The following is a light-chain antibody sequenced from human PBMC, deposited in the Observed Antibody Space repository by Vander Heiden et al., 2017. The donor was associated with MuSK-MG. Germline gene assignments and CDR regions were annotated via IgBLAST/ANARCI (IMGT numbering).Light chain of an antibody. J-gene: IGKJ2*01. CDR1: QNIDRY. CDR2: AAS. CDR3: HQSYRVPYT. V-gene: IGKV1-39*01. Sequence: DIQMTQSPSSLSASVGDRVTITCRASQNIDRYLQWYQQKPGKAPKLLMYAASSLQSGVPSRFSGSGSGADFTLTISSLQPEDFATYFCHQSYRVPYTVGQGTKLESK.